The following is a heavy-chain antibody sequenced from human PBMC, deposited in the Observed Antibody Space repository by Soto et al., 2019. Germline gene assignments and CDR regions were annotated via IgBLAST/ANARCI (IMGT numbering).Heavy chain of an antibody. D-gene: IGHD6-6*01. CDR3: ARDFSPGSSRLYYYYGMDV. V-gene: IGHV1-2*02. CDR2: INPNSGGT. J-gene: IGHJ6*02. Sequence: GASVKVSCKASGYTFTGYYMHWVRQAPGQGLEWMGWINPNSGGTNYAQKFQGRVTMTRDTSISTAYMELSRLRSDDTAVYYFARDFSPGSSRLYYYYGMDVWGQGTTVTVSS. CDR1: GYTFTGYY.